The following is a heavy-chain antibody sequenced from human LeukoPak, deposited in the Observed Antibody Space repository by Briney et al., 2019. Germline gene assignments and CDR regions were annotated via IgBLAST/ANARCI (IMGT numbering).Heavy chain of an antibody. CDR3: ARSIVGVRGFATDSYYGMDV. CDR1: GYTFTGYY. Sequence: ASVKVSCKASGYTFTGYYMHWVRQAPGQGLEWMGWINPNSGGTNYAQKFQGRVTMTRDTSIGTAYMELSRLRSDDTAVYYCARSIVGVRGFATDSYYGMDVWGQGTTVTVSS. CDR2: INPNSGGT. J-gene: IGHJ6*02. V-gene: IGHV1-2*02. D-gene: IGHD3-22*01.